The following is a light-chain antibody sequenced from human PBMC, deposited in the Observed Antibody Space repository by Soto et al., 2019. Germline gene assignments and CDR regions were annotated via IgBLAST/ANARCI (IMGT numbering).Light chain of an antibody. J-gene: IGKJ1*01. Sequence: DIQMTQSPSSVAASVGDRVTLTCRASQGVNRWLAWYQQKPGKAPKVLLYAASSLQSGVPSRFSGSGSGTDFTLTISSLQPEDFATYYCQQTNSFPRTFGQGTKVEI. CDR1: QGVNRW. V-gene: IGKV1-12*01. CDR2: AAS. CDR3: QQTNSFPRT.